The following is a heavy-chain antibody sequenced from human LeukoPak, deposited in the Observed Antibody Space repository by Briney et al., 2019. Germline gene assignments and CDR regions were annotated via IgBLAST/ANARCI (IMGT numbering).Heavy chain of an antibody. CDR2: ISGSGGST. Sequence: SGGSLRLSCAASGFTFSSYAMSWVRQAPGKGLEWVSAISGSGGSTYYADSVKGRFTISRDNSKNTLYLQMNSLRAEDTAVYYCARAVQWLGTNYYYGMDVWGQGTTVTVSS. J-gene: IGHJ6*02. CDR1: GFTFSSYA. CDR3: ARAVQWLGTNYYYGMDV. D-gene: IGHD6-19*01. V-gene: IGHV3-23*01.